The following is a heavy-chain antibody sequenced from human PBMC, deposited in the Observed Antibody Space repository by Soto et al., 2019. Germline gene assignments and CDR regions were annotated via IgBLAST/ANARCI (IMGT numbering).Heavy chain of an antibody. Sequence: PGGSLRLSCAASGFSSSSYEMNWVRQAPGKGLEWVSYISSGGTNIYYADSVKGRSTISRNNAKNSVDLQMNSLRPEDTAVYYCARDRWVKYSAYDWQFDFWGQGTPVTVSS. CDR1: GFSSSSYE. D-gene: IGHD5-12*01. CDR3: ARDRWVKYSAYDWQFDF. J-gene: IGHJ4*02. CDR2: ISSGGTNI. V-gene: IGHV3-48*03.